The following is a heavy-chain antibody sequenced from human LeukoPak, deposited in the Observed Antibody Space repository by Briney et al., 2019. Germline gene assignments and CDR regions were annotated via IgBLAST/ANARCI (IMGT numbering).Heavy chain of an antibody. CDR2: IIPIFGTA. Sequence: ASVKVSCKASGGTFSSYAISWVRQAPGQGLEWMGGIIPIFGTANYAQKFQGRVTITTDESTSTAYMELSSLRSEDTAVYYCARRQLGATGRLDFDYWGQGTLVTVSS. CDR1: GGTFSSYA. J-gene: IGHJ4*02. CDR3: ARRQLGATGRLDFDY. V-gene: IGHV1-69*05. D-gene: IGHD1-26*01.